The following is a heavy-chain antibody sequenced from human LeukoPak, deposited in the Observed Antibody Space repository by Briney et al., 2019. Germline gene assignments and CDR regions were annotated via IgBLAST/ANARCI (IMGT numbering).Heavy chain of an antibody. Sequence: PGGSLRLSCAASGFTFSSYSMNWVRQAPGKGLEWVSVIYSGGSTYYADSVKGRFTISRDNSKNTLYLQMNSLRAEDTAVYYCARGTMVRGPPGWFDPWGQGTLVTVSS. D-gene: IGHD3-10*01. CDR1: GFTFSSYS. CDR3: ARGTMVRGPPGWFDP. J-gene: IGHJ5*02. V-gene: IGHV3-53*01. CDR2: IYSGGST.